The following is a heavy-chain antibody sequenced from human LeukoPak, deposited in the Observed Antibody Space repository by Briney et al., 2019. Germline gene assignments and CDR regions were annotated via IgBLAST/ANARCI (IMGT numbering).Heavy chain of an antibody. CDR1: GFTFTTYG. D-gene: IGHD3-22*01. V-gene: IGHV3-48*02. CDR3: ARDFRYHDSSGYYSFDY. CDR2: LSGRSNSI. Sequence: GGSLRLSCAASGFTFTTYGMNWVRQAPGKGLEWVSYLSGRSNSIYYAESVKGRFTISRDNAKSSLYLQMNSLRDEDTAVYYCARDFRYHDSSGYYSFDYWGQGTLVTVSS. J-gene: IGHJ4*02.